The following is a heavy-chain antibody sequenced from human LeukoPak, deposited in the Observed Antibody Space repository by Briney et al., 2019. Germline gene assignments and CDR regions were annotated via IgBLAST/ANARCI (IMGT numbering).Heavy chain of an antibody. D-gene: IGHD3-16*02. J-gene: IGHJ5*02. CDR2: ISGSGGST. CDR1: GFTFSSYA. CDR3: ARVMIPFLGVISDH. Sequence: GGSLRLSCAASGFTFSSYAMSWVRQAPGKGLEWVSAISGSGGSTYYADSVKGRFTISRDNSKNTLYLQMNSLRAEDTAVYYCARVMIPFLGVISDHWGQGTLVTVSS. V-gene: IGHV3-23*01.